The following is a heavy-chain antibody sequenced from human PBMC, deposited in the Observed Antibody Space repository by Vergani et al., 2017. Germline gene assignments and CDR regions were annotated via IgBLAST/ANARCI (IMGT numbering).Heavy chain of an antibody. J-gene: IGHJ5*02. CDR3: ARNLIGPRSQTDNWFDP. CDR1: GYSFTSYW. CDR2: IYPGDSDT. D-gene: IGHD2/OR15-2a*01. V-gene: IGHV5-51*01. Sequence: EVQLVQSGAEVKKPGESLTISCKGSGYSFTSYWIGWVRQMPGKGLEWMGIIYPGDSDTRYSPSFQGQVTISADKSISTAYLQWSSLKASDTAMYYCARNLIGPRSQTDNWFDPWGQGTLVTVSS.